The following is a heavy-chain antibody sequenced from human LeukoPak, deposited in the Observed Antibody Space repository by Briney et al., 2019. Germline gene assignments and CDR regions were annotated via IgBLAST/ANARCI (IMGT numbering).Heavy chain of an antibody. CDR3: AKFGVSSGYSLTYYYYYYMDV. CDR2: ISSSGSTI. V-gene: IGHV3-11*01. D-gene: IGHD3-22*01. J-gene: IGHJ6*03. Sequence: PGGSLRLSCAASGFTFSDYYMSWIRQAPGKGLEWVSYISSSGSTIYYADSVKGRFTISRDNAKNSLYLQMNSLRAEDTAVYYCAKFGVSSGYSLTYYYYYYMDVWGEGTTVTVSS. CDR1: GFTFSDYY.